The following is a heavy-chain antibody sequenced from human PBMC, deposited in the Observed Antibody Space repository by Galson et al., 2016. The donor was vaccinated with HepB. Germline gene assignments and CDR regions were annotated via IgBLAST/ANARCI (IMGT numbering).Heavy chain of an antibody. CDR1: GFTFRSYW. CDR2: INQAGSEK. J-gene: IGHJ6*02. D-gene: IGHD6-19*01. V-gene: IGHV3-7*01. Sequence: SLRLSCAASGFTFRSYWMSWVRQAPGKGLEWVANINQAGSEKYSVDSVKGRFTISRDNGKNSLYLQMSSLRVEDAGVYYCARRLDTQRRIAGWGWGMDVWGQGTTVTVSS. CDR3: ARRLDTQRRIAGWGWGMDV.